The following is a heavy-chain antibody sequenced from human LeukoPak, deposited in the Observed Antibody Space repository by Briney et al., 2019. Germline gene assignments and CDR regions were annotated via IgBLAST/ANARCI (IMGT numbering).Heavy chain of an antibody. CDR3: ARDRGDFWSGLSTNWFDP. Sequence: SETLSLTCAVYGGSFSGYYWSWIRQPPGKGLEWIGEINHSGSTNYNPSLKSRVTISVDTSKNQFSLKLSSVTAADTAVYYCARDRGDFWSGLSTNWFDPWGQGTLVTVSS. CDR2: INHSGST. J-gene: IGHJ5*02. V-gene: IGHV4-34*01. CDR1: GGSFSGYY. D-gene: IGHD3-3*01.